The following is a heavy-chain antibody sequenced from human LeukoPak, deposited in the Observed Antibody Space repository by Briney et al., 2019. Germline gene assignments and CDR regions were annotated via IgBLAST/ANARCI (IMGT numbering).Heavy chain of an antibody. D-gene: IGHD1-26*01. V-gene: IGHV4-4*07. CDR1: GGSISSYY. J-gene: IGHJ4*02. Sequence: SETVSLTCNVSGGSISSYYWSWILQPAGKGLEWIGRIYTSGSTNYNPSLKSRVTMSVDTCENQFSLKLTSVTAADTAVYYCARADSGSYRAFDYWGQGTLVTVSS. CDR3: ARADSGSYRAFDY. CDR2: IYTSGST.